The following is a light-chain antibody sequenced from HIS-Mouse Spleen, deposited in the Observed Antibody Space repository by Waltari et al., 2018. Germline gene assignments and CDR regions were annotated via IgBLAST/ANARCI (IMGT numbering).Light chain of an antibody. CDR3: CSYAGSYTFGV. CDR2: DVS. V-gene: IGLV2-11*01. Sequence: QSALTQPRSVSGSPGQSVTISCTGTSSDVGGYNYVSWYQQHPGKAPKLMIYDVSKRPSGVPVLFSGSKSGNTASLTISGLQAEDEADYYCCSYAGSYTFGVFGGGTKLTVL. CDR1: SSDVGGYNY. J-gene: IGLJ3*02.